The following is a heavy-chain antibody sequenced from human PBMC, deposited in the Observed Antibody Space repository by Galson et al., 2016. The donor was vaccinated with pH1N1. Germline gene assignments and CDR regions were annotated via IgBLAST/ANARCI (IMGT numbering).Heavy chain of an antibody. Sequence: SLRLSCAASGFTFNNYAMSWVRQAPGKGLEWVSGIEDGGGGTEYADSVKGRFTISRDNSKNTLSLQMNSLRAEDTAAYFCAKADHIWASYFDYWGQGTLVTVSS. CDR3: AKADHIWASYFDY. J-gene: IGHJ4*02. CDR2: IEDGGGGT. V-gene: IGHV3-23*01. D-gene: IGHD2-21*01. CDR1: GFTFNNYA.